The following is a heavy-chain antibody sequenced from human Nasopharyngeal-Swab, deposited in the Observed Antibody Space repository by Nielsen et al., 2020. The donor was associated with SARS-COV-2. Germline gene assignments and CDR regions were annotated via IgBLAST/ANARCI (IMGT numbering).Heavy chain of an antibody. Sequence: GGSLRLSCAASGFTFSSYGMHWVRQAPGKGLEWVAVIWYDGSNKYYADSVKGRFTISRDNSKNTLYLQMNSLRAEDTAVYYCARDRSIEADAFDIWGQGTMVTVSS. D-gene: IGHD2-15*01. V-gene: IGHV3-33*01. CDR3: ARDRSIEADAFDI. J-gene: IGHJ3*02. CDR1: GFTFSSYG. CDR2: IWYDGSNK.